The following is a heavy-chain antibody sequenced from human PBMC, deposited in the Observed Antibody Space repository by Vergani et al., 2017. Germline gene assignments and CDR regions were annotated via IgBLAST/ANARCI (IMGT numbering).Heavy chain of an antibody. V-gene: IGHV4-59*01. Sequence: QVQLQESGPGLVKPSETLSLTCTVSGGSISSYYWSWIRQPPGKGLEWIGYIYYSGSTNYNPSLKSRVTISVDTSKNQFSLKLSSVTAADTAVYYCARRWGGSGSYFNWFDPWGQGTLVTVSS. CDR2: IYYSGST. D-gene: IGHD3-10*01. CDR1: GGSISSYY. J-gene: IGHJ5*02. CDR3: ARRWGGSGSYFNWFDP.